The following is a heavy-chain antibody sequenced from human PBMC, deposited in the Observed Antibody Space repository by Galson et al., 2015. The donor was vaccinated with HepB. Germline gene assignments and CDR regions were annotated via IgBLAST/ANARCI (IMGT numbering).Heavy chain of an antibody. CDR2: ISGGGQNT. V-gene: IGHV3-23*01. J-gene: IGHJ4*02. D-gene: IGHD3-3*01. Sequence: QAPGKGLEWVSSISGGGQNTYYADALRGRITISRDNSKNTVYLQMISLRDVDTAMYYCAKDPDFDFYSEKSTTFDYWGRGTLVTVSS. CDR3: AKDPDFDFYSEKSTTFDY.